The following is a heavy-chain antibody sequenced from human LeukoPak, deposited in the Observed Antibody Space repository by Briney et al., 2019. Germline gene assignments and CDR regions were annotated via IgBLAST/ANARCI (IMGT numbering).Heavy chain of an antibody. CDR1: GYTFTSYG. CDR3: ARDSFHSSSWYVRGDY. D-gene: IGHD6-13*01. Sequence: ASVKVSCKASGYTFTSYGISWVRQAPGQGLEGMGWISAYNGNTNYAQELQGRVTMTTDTSTSTAYMELRSLRSDDTAVYYCARDSFHSSSWYVRGDYWGQGTLVTVSS. J-gene: IGHJ4*02. V-gene: IGHV1-18*01. CDR2: ISAYNGNT.